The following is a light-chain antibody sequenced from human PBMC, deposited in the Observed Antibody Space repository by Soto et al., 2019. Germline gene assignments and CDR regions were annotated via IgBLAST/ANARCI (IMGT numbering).Light chain of an antibody. J-gene: IGLJ3*02. CDR2: EVS. CDR3: SSYAGSTPWV. V-gene: IGLV2-8*01. CDR1: SSDIGAYNY. Sequence: QSALTQPPSASGSPGQSVTISYTGTSSDIGAYNYVSWYQQHPGKAPKLMIYEVSKRPSGVPDRFSGSKSGNTASLTVSGLQAEDEADYYCSSYAGSTPWVFGGGTKLTVL.